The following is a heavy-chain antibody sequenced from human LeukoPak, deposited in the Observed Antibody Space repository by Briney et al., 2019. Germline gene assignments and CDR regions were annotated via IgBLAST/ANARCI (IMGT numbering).Heavy chain of an antibody. D-gene: IGHD3-22*01. J-gene: IGHJ4*02. Sequence: GGSLRLSCAASGFTFSSYSMNWVRQAPGKGLEWVSSISSSSSYIYYADSVKGRFTIPRDNAKSSLYLQMNNLRADDTAVYYCARDRALYDSRRGYYYTEDDYWGQGTLVTVSS. CDR3: ARDRALYDSRRGYYYTEDDY. V-gene: IGHV3-21*01. CDR1: GFTFSSYS. CDR2: ISSSSSYI.